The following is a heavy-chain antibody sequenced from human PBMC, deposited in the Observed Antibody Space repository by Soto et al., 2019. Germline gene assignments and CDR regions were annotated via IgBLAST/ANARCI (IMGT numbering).Heavy chain of an antibody. CDR2: ISSSSSYI. Sequence: EVQLVESGGGLVKPGGSLRLSCAASGFTFSSYSMNWVRQAPGKGLEWVSSISSSSSYIYYADSVKGRFTISRDNAKNSLYLQMNSLRAEDTAVYYCARVRTVEWARKFYYYYGMDVWGQGTTVTVSS. CDR1: GFTFSSYS. D-gene: IGHD6-19*01. V-gene: IGHV3-21*01. CDR3: ARVRTVEWARKFYYYYGMDV. J-gene: IGHJ6*02.